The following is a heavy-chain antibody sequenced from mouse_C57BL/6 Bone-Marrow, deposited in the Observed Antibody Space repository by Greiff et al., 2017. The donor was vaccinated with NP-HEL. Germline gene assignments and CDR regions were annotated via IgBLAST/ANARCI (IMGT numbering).Heavy chain of an antibody. J-gene: IGHJ4*01. D-gene: IGHD1-1*01. V-gene: IGHV5-17*01. CDR3: ARNRMTTVVGGYAMDY. CDR2: ISSGSSTI. CDR1: GFTFSDYG. Sequence: DVMLVESGGGLVKPGGSLKLSCAASGFTFSDYGMHWVRQAPEKGLEWVAYISSGSSTIYYADTVKGRFTISRDNAKNTLFLHMTSLRSEDKAMYYCARNRMTTVVGGYAMDYWGQGTSVTVSS.